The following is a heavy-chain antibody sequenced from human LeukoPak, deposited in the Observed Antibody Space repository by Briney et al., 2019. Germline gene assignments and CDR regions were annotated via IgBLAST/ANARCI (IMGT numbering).Heavy chain of an antibody. CDR3: ATDRSGTTGVVGSTGWFDP. V-gene: IGHV1-24*01. CDR1: GYTLTELS. D-gene: IGHD1-7*01. Sequence: ASVKVSCKVSGYTLTELSMHWVRQAPGKGLEWMGGFDPEDGETIYAQKFQGRVTMTEDTSTDTAYMELSSLRSEDTAVYYCATDRSGTTGVVGSTGWFDPWGQGTLVTVSS. CDR2: FDPEDGET. J-gene: IGHJ5*02.